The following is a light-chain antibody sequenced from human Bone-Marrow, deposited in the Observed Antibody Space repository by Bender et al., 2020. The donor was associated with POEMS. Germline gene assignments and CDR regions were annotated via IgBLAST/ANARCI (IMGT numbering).Light chain of an antibody. Sequence: QSVLPQPPSASGTPGQSVTTSCSATSSNFGNNAANWYQHVPGTAPTLLISSNNQRPPGVPDRCSAASSCGSAALAISGLHPDDEADYYCSSWDASLNGWVFGGGTKLTVL. CDR2: SNN. V-gene: IGLV1-44*01. CDR3: SSWDASLNGWV. J-gene: IGLJ3*02. CDR1: SSNFGNNA.